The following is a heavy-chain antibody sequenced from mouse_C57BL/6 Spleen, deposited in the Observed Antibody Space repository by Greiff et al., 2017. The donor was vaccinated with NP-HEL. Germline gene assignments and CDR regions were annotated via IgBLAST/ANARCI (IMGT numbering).Heavy chain of an antibody. CDR3: ARGDDYDGDYYAMDY. CDR2: ISSGSSTI. J-gene: IGHJ4*01. Sequence: DVKLVESGGGLVKPGGSLKLSCAASGFTFSDYGMHWVRQAPEKGLEWVAYISSGSSTIYYADTVKGRFTISRDNAKNTLFLQMTSLRSEDTAMYYCARGDDYDGDYYAMDYWGQGTSVTVSS. D-gene: IGHD2-4*01. V-gene: IGHV5-17*01. CDR1: GFTFSDYG.